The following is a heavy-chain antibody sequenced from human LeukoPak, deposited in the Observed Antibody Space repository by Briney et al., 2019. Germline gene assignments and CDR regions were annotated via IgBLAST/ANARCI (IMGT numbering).Heavy chain of an antibody. D-gene: IGHD6-13*01. CDR1: GFIFRNYA. Sequence: GGSLRLSCVASGFIFRNYAMHWVRQAPGERLEWVAVGSHDGRNKIYGDSVKGRFTISRDNSKNTVYLQMDNLRPEDTAVYYCAKDRDSSTWSFFDFWGQGTLVTVSS. CDR3: AKDRDSSTWSFFDF. CDR2: GSHDGRNK. J-gene: IGHJ4*02. V-gene: IGHV3-30*18.